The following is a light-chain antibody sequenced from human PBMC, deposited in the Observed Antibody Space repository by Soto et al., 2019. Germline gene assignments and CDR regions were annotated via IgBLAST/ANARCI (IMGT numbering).Light chain of an antibody. V-gene: IGLV2-23*01. CDR1: STDVGRYNL. CDR2: EGS. J-gene: IGLJ1*01. CDR3: CSYGSTRTYV. Sequence: QSALTQPAFVSGSPGQSITISCTGTSTDVGRYNLVSWYQQHPGKAPKLMIYEGSKRPSGVSNRFSGSKSGNTASLTISGREAEDEAYYYCCSYGSTRTYVFGTGTKLTVL.